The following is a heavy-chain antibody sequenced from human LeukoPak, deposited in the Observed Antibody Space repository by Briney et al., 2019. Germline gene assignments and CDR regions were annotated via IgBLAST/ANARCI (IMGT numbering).Heavy chain of an antibody. J-gene: IGHJ4*02. CDR2: IFYSGST. Sequence: SETLSLTCTVSGGSISSDYRSWIRQPPGKGLEWIGYIFYSGSTNYNPSLKSRVTISVDTSKNQFSLKLSSVTAADTAVYYCARRSESSGYQFDYWGQGTLVTVSS. D-gene: IGHD3-22*01. V-gene: IGHV4-59*08. CDR1: GGSISSDY. CDR3: ARRSESSGYQFDY.